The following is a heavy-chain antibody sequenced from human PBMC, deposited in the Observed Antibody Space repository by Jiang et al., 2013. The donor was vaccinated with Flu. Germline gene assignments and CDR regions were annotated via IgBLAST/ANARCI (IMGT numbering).Heavy chain of an antibody. Sequence: VQLLESGGGLVKPGGSLRLSCAASGFTFSDYYMSWIRQAPGKGLEWVSYISSSSSYTNYADSVKGRFTISRDNAKNSLYLQMNSLRAEDTAVYYCARATISSQIDIVVVVAATFYFDYWGQGTLVTVSS. D-gene: IGHD2-15*01. CDR2: ISSSSSYT. CDR3: ARATISSQIDIVVVVAATFYFDY. J-gene: IGHJ4*02. V-gene: IGHV3-11*06. CDR1: GFTFSDYY.